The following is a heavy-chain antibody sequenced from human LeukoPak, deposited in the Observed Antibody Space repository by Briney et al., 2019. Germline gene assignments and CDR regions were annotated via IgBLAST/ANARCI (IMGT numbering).Heavy chain of an antibody. Sequence: GMSLRLSCAASGFTFSNYSMNWVRQAPGKGLEWVSSISSSSSYIFYADSVKGRFTISRDNAKNSMYLQMNSLRAEDTAVYYCARVVIVGGSKGNSFDRSGYYSWFDPWGQGTRVIVSS. V-gene: IGHV3-21*01. J-gene: IGHJ5*02. CDR2: ISSSSSYI. CDR1: GFTFSNYS. D-gene: IGHD3-22*01. CDR3: ARVVIVGGSKGNSFDRSGYYSWFDP.